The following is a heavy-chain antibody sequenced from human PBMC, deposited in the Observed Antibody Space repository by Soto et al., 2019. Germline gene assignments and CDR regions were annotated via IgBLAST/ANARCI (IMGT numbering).Heavy chain of an antibody. J-gene: IGHJ6*02. V-gene: IGHV1-46*01. CDR2: INPSGGST. Sequence: EASVKVSCKASGYTFTSYYMHWVRQAPGQGLEWMGIINPSGGSTSYAQKFQGRVTMTRDTSTSTVYMELSSLRSEDTAVYYCAREFDYYYDSSGYYPTHYYYGMDVWGQGTTVTVSS. CDR3: AREFDYYYDSSGYYPTHYYYGMDV. CDR1: GYTFTSYY. D-gene: IGHD3-22*01.